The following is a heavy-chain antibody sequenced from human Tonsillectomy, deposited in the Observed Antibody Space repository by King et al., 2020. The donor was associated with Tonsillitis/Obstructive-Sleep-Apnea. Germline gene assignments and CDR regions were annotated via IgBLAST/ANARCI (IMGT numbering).Heavy chain of an antibody. CDR3: ARDDVVGRYIDS. CDR1: GYTCTRYY. CDR2: INPSGGYT. Sequence: VQLVESGAEVKTPGASVKVSCKASGYTCTRYYIHWARQAREQGREWMGIINPSGGYTTYAQKFRARDTMTTNTPACTVYLELSSLRSEDTAVYYCARDDVVGRYIDSWGQGTLVTVSS. J-gene: IGHJ4*02. V-gene: IGHV1-46*01. D-gene: IGHD2-2*02.